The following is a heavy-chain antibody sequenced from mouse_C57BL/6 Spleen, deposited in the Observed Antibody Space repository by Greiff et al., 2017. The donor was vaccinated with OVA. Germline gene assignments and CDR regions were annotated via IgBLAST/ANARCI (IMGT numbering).Heavy chain of an antibody. CDR2: ISSGSSTI. V-gene: IGHV5-17*01. CDR3: ARRGDGSSSFDY. CDR1: GFTFSDYG. Sequence: EVMLVESGGGLVKPGGSLKLSCAASGFTFSDYGMHWVRQAPEQGLEWVAYISSGSSTIYYADTVKGRFTISRDNAKNTLFLQMTRLRSEDTAMDYCARRGDGSSSFDYWGQGTTLTVSS. D-gene: IGHD1-1*01. J-gene: IGHJ2*01.